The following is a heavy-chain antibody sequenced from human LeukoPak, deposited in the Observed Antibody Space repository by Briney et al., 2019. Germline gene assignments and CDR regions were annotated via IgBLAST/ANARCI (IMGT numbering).Heavy chain of an antibody. J-gene: IGHJ4*02. CDR1: GYSFTSYD. Sequence: GASVKVSCKASGYSFTSYDINWVRQATGQGLEWMGWMNPNSGNTGYAQKFQGRVTMTRSTSISTAYMELSSLRSEDTAVYYCARDTHLWDSSGYYGKYWGQGTLVTVSS. CDR2: MNPNSGNT. V-gene: IGHV1-8*01. D-gene: IGHD3-22*01. CDR3: ARDTHLWDSSGYYGKY.